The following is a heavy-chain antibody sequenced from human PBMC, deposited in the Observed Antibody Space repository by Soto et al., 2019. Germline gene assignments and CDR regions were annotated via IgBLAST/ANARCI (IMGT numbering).Heavy chain of an antibody. V-gene: IGHV1-18*01. CDR3: ARIVVVPAAMQSQINWFDP. Sequence: QVQLVQSGAEVKKPGASVKVSCKASGYTFTSYGISWVRQAPGQGLEWMGWISAYNGNTNYAQKLQGRVTMTTDTSTSTDYMELRSLSSDDTAVYYCARIVVVPAAMQSQINWFDPWCQGTLVTVSS. CDR2: ISAYNGNT. CDR1: GYTFTSYG. D-gene: IGHD2-2*01. J-gene: IGHJ5*02.